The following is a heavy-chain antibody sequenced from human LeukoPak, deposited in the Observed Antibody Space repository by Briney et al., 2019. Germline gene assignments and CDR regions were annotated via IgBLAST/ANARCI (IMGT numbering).Heavy chain of an antibody. CDR3: ARDKPWHYDSSGYDYYGMDV. V-gene: IGHV1-18*01. CDR1: GGTFSSYA. J-gene: IGHJ6*02. CDR2: ISACNGNT. D-gene: IGHD3-22*01. Sequence: ASVKVSCKASGGTFSSYAISWVRQAPGQGLEWMGWISACNGNTNYAQKLQGRVTMTTDTSTSTAYMELRSLRSDDTAVYYCARDKPWHYDSSGYDYYGMDVWGQGTTVTVSS.